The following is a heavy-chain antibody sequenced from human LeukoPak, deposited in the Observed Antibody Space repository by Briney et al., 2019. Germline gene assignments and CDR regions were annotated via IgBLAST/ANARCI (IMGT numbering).Heavy chain of an antibody. V-gene: IGHV3-23*01. CDR3: AKLPRGYCSSASCPNWFDP. CDR2: MSDSGLTT. D-gene: IGHD2-2*01. CDR1: GFSFSTYA. Sequence: GGSLRLSCAASGFSFSTYAMSWVRQAPGKGLMWVSAMSDSGLTTYYADFVKGRFTISRDNSKNTLYLQMNSLRAEDSAVYYCAKLPRGYCSSASCPNWFDPWGQGTLVTVSS. J-gene: IGHJ5*02.